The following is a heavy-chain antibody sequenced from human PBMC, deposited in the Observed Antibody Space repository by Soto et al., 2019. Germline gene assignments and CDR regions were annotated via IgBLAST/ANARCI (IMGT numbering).Heavy chain of an antibody. V-gene: IGHV1-18*01. CDR1: GYTFARYG. J-gene: IGHJ6*02. CDR3: ARDYYGSGAPDHYGMDV. D-gene: IGHD3-10*01. Sequence: QVPMVQSGAEVKKPGASVKVSCKASGYTFARYGISWVRQAPGQGLEWLGWISTYTGDTDYAQKFQGRLTMTTDTSTTTAYMELRSLRSGDTAVYYCARDYYGSGAPDHYGMDVWGQGTTVTVSS. CDR2: ISTYTGDT.